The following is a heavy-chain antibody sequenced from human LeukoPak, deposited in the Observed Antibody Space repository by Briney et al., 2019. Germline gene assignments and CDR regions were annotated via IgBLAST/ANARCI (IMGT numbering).Heavy chain of an antibody. CDR2: IKQDGSEK. CDR1: GFNFNTYW. Sequence: GGSLRLSCAASGFNFNTYWMSWVRQAPGKGLEWVANIKQDGSEKFYVDSMKGRFTISRDNSKNSLYLQMNSLRAEDTAVYYCARDLGVGATTGRYFDYWGQGTLVTVSS. D-gene: IGHD1-26*01. CDR3: ARDLGVGATTGRYFDY. J-gene: IGHJ4*02. V-gene: IGHV3-7*01.